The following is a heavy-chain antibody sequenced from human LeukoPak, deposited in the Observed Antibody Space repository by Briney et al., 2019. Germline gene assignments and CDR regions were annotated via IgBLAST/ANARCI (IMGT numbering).Heavy chain of an antibody. CDR1: GDSISSGSYY. CDR2: IYYSGST. Sequence: PSETLSLTCTVSGDSISSGSYYWGWIRQPPGKGLEWIGRIYYSGSTYYNPSLQSRVTISVDTSKNQFSLNLSSVTAADTAVYYCARDRGGLLRYFDWLFFDYWGQGTLVTVSS. D-gene: IGHD3-9*01. V-gene: IGHV4-39*07. J-gene: IGHJ4*02. CDR3: ARDRGGLLRYFDWLFFDY.